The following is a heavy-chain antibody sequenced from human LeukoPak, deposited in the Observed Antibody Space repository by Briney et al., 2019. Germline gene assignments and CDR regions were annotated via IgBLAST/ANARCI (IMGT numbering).Heavy chain of an antibody. Sequence: ASVRVSFTASGYTLIDYYIHWVRQAPGQGLAWLGWISTKSGGTNYAQNFQGMVTITRDTPINTAYMELSRPRPDDTAVYYCARHNYDFDFDSWGQGALVTVSS. J-gene: IGHJ4*02. CDR3: ARHNYDFDFDS. V-gene: IGHV1-2*02. D-gene: IGHD3-3*01. CDR2: ISTKSGGT. CDR1: GYTLIDYY.